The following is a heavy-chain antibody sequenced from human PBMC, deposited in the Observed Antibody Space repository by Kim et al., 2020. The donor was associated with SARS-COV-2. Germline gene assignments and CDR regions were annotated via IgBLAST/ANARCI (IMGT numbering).Heavy chain of an antibody. CDR2: IYYNGRT. D-gene: IGHD2-21*01. CDR3: ARAPDYCGGKCYLT. CDR1: GASISRGDYY. V-gene: IGHV4-30-4*01. J-gene: IGHJ4*02. Sequence: SETLSLTCTVSGASISRGDYYWNWIRQPPGKGLEWIGYIYYNGRTYYNSSLKSRVTISVDKSKNQFSLKLSSVTAADTATYYCARAPDYCGGKCYLTWGQGTQVTVSS.